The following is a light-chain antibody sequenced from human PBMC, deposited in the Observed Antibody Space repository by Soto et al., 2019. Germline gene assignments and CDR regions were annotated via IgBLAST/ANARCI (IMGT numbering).Light chain of an antibody. Sequence: DIHLTQSPSSLSASVGDRLTMTCRASQGIGSSLAWYQQKPGKAPKLLIYAASTLQSGVPSRFSGGGSGTEFTLTISGLQPEDLATYYCQQRNNFPYTFGQGTKLQIK. J-gene: IGKJ2*01. CDR3: QQRNNFPYT. CDR2: AAS. V-gene: IGKV1-9*01. CDR1: QGIGSS.